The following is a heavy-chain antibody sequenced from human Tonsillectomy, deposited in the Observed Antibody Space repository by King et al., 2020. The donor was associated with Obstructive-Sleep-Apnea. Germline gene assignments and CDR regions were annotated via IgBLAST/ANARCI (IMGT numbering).Heavy chain of an antibody. CDR2: ISSSSSTI. V-gene: IGHV3-48*04. CDR3: ARAIGYSGYDSVY. J-gene: IGHJ4*02. CDR1: GFTFSSYS. D-gene: IGHD5-12*01. Sequence: VQLVESGGGLVQPGGSLRLSCAASGFTFSSYSMNWVRQAPGKGLEWVSYISSSSSTIYYADSVKGRFTISRDNAKTSLYLQMNSLRAEDTAVYYCARAIGYSGYDSVYWGQGTLVTVSS.